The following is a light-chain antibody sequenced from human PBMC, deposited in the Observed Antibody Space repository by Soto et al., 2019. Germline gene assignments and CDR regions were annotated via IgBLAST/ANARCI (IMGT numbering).Light chain of an antibody. V-gene: IGKV1-5*01. J-gene: IGKJ1*01. Sequence: DIQMTQSPSTLSASVGDRVTITCRASQTISHWLAWYQQKPGKAPKLLIYDASNLESGVPSRFSGSGSGTEFTLTISSLLPDDFATYYCQQYNSFSPWTFGQGTKVEIK. CDR3: QQYNSFSPWT. CDR1: QTISHW. CDR2: DAS.